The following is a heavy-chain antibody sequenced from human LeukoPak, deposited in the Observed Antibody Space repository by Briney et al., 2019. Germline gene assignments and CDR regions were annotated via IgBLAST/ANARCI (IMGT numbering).Heavy chain of an antibody. CDR3: ARGVISSEDFDY. CDR2: IYYSGST. Sequence: NSSETLFLTCTVSGGSISSYYWSWIRQPPGKGLEWIGYIYYSGSTNYNPSLKSRVTISVDTSKNQFSLKLSSVTAADTAVYYCARGVISSEDFDYWGQGTLVTVSS. CDR1: GGSISSYY. D-gene: IGHD6-6*01. J-gene: IGHJ4*02. V-gene: IGHV4-59*01.